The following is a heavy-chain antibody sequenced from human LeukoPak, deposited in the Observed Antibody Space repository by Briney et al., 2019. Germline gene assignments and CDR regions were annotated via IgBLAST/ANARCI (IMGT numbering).Heavy chain of an antibody. D-gene: IGHD3-9*01. CDR2: ISYDGSNK. Sequence: PGGSLRLSCAASGFTFSSYWMNWARQAPGKGLEWVAVISYDGSNKYYADSVKGRFTISRGNSKNTLYLQMNSLRAEDTAVYYCARGTLVTALPFDYWGQGTLVTVSS. CDR3: ARGTLVTALPFDY. J-gene: IGHJ4*02. CDR1: GFTFSSYW. V-gene: IGHV3-30-3*01.